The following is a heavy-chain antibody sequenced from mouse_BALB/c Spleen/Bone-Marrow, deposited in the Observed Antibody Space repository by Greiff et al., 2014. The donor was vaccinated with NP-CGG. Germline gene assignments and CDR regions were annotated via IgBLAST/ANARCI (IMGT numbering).Heavy chain of an antibody. D-gene: IGHD2-1*01. CDR2: IYPGNSDT. V-gene: IGHV1-5*01. Sequence: VQLQQSGTVLARPGASVKMSCKASGYSFTSYWMHWVKQRPGQGLEWIGAIYPGNSDTTYKQKFKGKAELTAVTSASTAYMKLSSLTNEDSAVYYCTYLVKEDFAYWGQGTLVTVSA. J-gene: IGHJ3*01. CDR1: GYSFTSYW. CDR3: TYLVKEDFAY.